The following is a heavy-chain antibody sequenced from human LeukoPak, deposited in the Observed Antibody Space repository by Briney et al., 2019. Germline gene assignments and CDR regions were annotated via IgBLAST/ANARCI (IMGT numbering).Heavy chain of an antibody. Sequence: SGGSLRLSCAASGFTFSSYAMGWVRQAPGKGLEWVSAISGSGGSTYYADSVKGRFTISRDNSKNTLYLQMNSLRAEDTAVYYCAKNYYDSSGLYWGQGTLVTVSS. D-gene: IGHD3-22*01. CDR3: AKNYYDSSGLY. CDR2: ISGSGGST. V-gene: IGHV3-23*01. J-gene: IGHJ4*02. CDR1: GFTFSSYA.